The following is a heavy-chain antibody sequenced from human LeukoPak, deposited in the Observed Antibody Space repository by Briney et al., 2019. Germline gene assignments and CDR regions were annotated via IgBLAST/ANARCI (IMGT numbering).Heavy chain of an antibody. V-gene: IGHV3-9*03. J-gene: IGHJ4*02. D-gene: IGHD1-26*01. CDR1: GFTFDDYA. Sequence: GGSLRLSCAASGFTFDDYAMHWVRQAPGKGLEWVSGISWISGSIGYADSVKGRFTISRDNAKNSLYLQMNSLRAEDMALYYCAKATSGSYHRGFFDYWGQGTLVTVSS. CDR2: ISWISGSI. CDR3: AKATSGSYHRGFFDY.